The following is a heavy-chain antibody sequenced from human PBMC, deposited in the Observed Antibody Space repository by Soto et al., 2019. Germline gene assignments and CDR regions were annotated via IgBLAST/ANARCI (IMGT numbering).Heavy chain of an antibody. Sequence: SETLSLTCAVSSGSISSSNWWSWVRQPPGKGLEWIGEIYHSGSTNYNPSLKSRVTISVDKSKNQFSLKLSSVTAADTAVYYCARIPTGYCSGGSCYNYYYYMDVWGKGTTVTVSS. J-gene: IGHJ6*03. D-gene: IGHD2-15*01. CDR3: ARIPTGYCSGGSCYNYYYYMDV. CDR2: IYHSGST. V-gene: IGHV4-4*02. CDR1: SGSISSSNW.